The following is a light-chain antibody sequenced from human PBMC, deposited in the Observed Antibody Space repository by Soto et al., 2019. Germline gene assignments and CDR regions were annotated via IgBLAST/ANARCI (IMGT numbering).Light chain of an antibody. CDR2: WAS. J-gene: IGKJ1*01. Sequence: DIVMTQSPDSLAVSLGERATINCKSSQSVLSSSNNKNYLTWYQQKLGQPPKLLIYWASTRESGVPDRFSGSGSGADFTHTISSLQAEDVAVYYCQQYYSTPWTFGQGTKVEIK. CDR1: QSVLSSSNNKNY. V-gene: IGKV4-1*01. CDR3: QQYYSTPWT.